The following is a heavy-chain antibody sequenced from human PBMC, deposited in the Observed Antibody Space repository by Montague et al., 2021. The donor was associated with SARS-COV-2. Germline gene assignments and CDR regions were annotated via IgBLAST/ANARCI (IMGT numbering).Heavy chain of an antibody. D-gene: IGHD6-13*01. CDR3: ARAWQPLIHEGFGWFDP. CDR2: IHNTGNT. V-gene: IGHV4-61*01. Sequence: SHTLSLTCTVSRDSVSSGSYYWSWIRRPPGKGLEWIAYIHNTGNTKYNPSLSGRVTISIDTSKNQFSLKMSSVTAADTAVYYRARAWQPLIHEGFGWFDPWGQGTLVTVSS. CDR1: RDSVSSGSYY. J-gene: IGHJ5*02.